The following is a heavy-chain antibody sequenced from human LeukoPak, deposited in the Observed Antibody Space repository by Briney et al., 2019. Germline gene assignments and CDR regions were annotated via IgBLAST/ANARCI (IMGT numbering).Heavy chain of an antibody. D-gene: IGHD2-2*01. V-gene: IGHV3-33*06. CDR2: IWYDGSNK. CDR1: GFTFSSYG. J-gene: IGHJ4*02. Sequence: PGGSLRLSCAASGFTFSSYGMHWVRQAPGKGLEWVAVIWYDGSNKYYADSVKGRFTISRDNSKNTLYLQMDSLRVEDTAFYYCAKAYCTGSTCYSPDYWGQGTLVTVSS. CDR3: AKAYCTGSTCYSPDY.